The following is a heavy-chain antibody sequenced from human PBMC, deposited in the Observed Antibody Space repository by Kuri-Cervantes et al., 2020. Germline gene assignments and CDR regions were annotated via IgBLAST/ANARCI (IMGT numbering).Heavy chain of an antibody. D-gene: IGHD2-15*01. CDR1: GGSISSGGYY. Sequence: SETLSLTCTVSGGSISSGGYYWSWIRQHPGKGLEWIGYIYYSGSTYYNPSLKSRVTISVDTSKNQFSLKLSSVTAADTAVYYCARWGSGFMGYRSGGSCYYFDYWGQGTLVTVSS. CDR3: ARWGSGFMGYRSGGSCYYFDY. V-gene: IGHV4-31*03. CDR2: IYYSGST. J-gene: IGHJ4*02.